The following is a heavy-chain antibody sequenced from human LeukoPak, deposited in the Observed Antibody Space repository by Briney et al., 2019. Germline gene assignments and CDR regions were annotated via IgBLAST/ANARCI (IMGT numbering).Heavy chain of an antibody. V-gene: IGHV1-69*13. CDR2: IIPIFGTT. Sequence: GASVKVSCKASGGTFSSYAISWVRQAPGRGPEWMGGIIPIFGTTNYAQKFQGRVTITADESTSTAYMELSSLRSEDTAVYYCARDDEGIAAGDDAFDIWGQGTMVTVSS. J-gene: IGHJ3*02. CDR3: ARDDEGIAAGDDAFDI. D-gene: IGHD6-13*01. CDR1: GGTFSSYA.